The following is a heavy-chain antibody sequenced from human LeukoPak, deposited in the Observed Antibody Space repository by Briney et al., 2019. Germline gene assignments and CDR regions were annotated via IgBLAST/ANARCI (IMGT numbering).Heavy chain of an antibody. CDR2: ISYDGSNK. D-gene: IGHD6-19*01. V-gene: IGHV3-30-3*01. Sequence: PGGSLRLSCAASGFTFSSYAMHWVRQAPGKGLEWVAVISYDGSNKYYADSVKGRFTISRDNSKNTLYLQMNSLRAEDTAVYYCEAVAGQIWGQGTLVTVSS. CDR1: GFTFSSYA. CDR3: EAVAGQI. J-gene: IGHJ4*02.